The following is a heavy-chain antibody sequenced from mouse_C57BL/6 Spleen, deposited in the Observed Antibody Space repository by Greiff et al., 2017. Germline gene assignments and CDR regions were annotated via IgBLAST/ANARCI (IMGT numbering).Heavy chain of an antibody. CDR3: TREPYDYDGDYYAMDY. Sequence: EVKLMESGEGLVKPGGSLKLSCAASGFTFSSYAMSWVRQTPEKRLEWVAYISSGGDYIYYADTVKGRFTISRDNARNTLYLQMSSLKSEDTAMYYCTREPYDYDGDYYAMDYWGQGPSVTVSS. D-gene: IGHD2-4*01. CDR1: GFTFSSYA. J-gene: IGHJ4*01. V-gene: IGHV5-9-1*02. CDR2: ISSGGDYI.